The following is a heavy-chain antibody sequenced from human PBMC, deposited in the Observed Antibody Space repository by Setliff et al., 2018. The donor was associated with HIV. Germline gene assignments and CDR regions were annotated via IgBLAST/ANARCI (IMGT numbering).Heavy chain of an antibody. V-gene: IGHV4-34*01. CDR1: GGSLSGYY. Sequence: SETLSLTCAVYGGSLSGYYWGWIRRPPGKGLEWIGEINHSGNTNYNPSLKSRVTIARDTSKNQFSLKLSSVTPADTAVYYCARGGASSKYFDSWGQGTLVTVSS. CDR2: INHSGNT. J-gene: IGHJ4*02. CDR3: ARGGASSKYFDS. D-gene: IGHD2-15*01.